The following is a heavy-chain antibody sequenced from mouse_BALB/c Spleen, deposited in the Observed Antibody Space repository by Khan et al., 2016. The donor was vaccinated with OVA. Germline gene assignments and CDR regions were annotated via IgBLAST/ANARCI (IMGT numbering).Heavy chain of an antibody. J-gene: IGHJ3*01. V-gene: IGHV1-77*01. CDR1: GYRFNDYC. CDR3: ARRDFLGDTFAY. Sequence: VQPQQSGAELARPGALVELSCKAFGYRFNDYCINRVKQRTGPGLAWNGEVSPGSGDTYYHEKFKGKATLTADKSSSTAYMQLSSLTSEASAVYFCARRDFLGDTFAYWGQGTLVTVSA. D-gene: IGHD3-1*01. CDR2: VSPGSGDT.